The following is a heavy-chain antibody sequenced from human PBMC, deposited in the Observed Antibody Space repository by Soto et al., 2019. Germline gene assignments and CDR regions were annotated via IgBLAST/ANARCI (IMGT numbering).Heavy chain of an antibody. CDR1: GFTFSNVW. CDR3: TTGLLNTWFDP. V-gene: IGHV3-15*01. J-gene: IGHJ5*02. Sequence: EVQLVESGGGLVKPGESLRLSCAVSGFTFSNVWMSWVRQAPGKGLEWVGRIKRKIDGGTTDYAAPVKGRFTISRDDSKNMMYLQMNSLKTEDTAMYYCTTGLLNTWFDPWGQGTLVTVSS. CDR2: IKRKIDGGTT. D-gene: IGHD2-15*01.